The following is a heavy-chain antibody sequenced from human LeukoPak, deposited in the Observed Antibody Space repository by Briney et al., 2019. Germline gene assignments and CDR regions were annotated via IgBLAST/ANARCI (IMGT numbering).Heavy chain of an antibody. Sequence: GGSLRLSCAASGFTFNNYAMSWVRQAPGKGLEWVSAINSGGTYTYYADSVKGRFTISRDNSENTLYLQMNSLRAEDTAVYYCAKDSRDFWSSDRFDPWGQGTLVTVSS. V-gene: IGHV3-23*01. J-gene: IGHJ5*02. D-gene: IGHD3-3*01. CDR3: AKDSRDFWSSDRFDP. CDR1: GFTFNNYA. CDR2: INSGGTYT.